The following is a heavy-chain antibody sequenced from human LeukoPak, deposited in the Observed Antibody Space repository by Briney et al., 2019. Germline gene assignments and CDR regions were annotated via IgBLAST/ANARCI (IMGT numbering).Heavy chain of an antibody. CDR2: ITPIFGTA. Sequence: SVKVSCKASGGAFSSYAISWVRQAPGQGLEWMGGITPIFGTANYAQKFQGRVTITADESTSTAYMELSSLRSEDTAVYYCARWELGSGTPAGRRNYYYYGMDVWGQGTTVTVSS. CDR1: GGAFSSYA. D-gene: IGHD3-10*01. CDR3: ARWELGSGTPAGRRNYYYYGMDV. J-gene: IGHJ6*02. V-gene: IGHV1-69*01.